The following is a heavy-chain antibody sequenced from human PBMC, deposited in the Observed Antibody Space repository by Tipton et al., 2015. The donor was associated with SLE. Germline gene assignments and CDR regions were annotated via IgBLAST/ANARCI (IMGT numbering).Heavy chain of an antibody. Sequence: TLSLTCAVYGGSFSGYYWSWIRQPPGKGLEWIGEINHSGSTNYNPSLKSRVTISVDKSKNDFSLKLNSVTASDTAVYYCTRVDRNFFDYWGQGTLFTVSP. CDR1: GGSFSGYY. D-gene: IGHD2-2*03. CDR2: INHSGST. V-gene: IGHV4-34*01. CDR3: TRVDRNFFDY. J-gene: IGHJ4*02.